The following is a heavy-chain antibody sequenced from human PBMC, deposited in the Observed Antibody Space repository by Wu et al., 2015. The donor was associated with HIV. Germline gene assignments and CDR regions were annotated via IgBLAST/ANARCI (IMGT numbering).Heavy chain of an antibody. V-gene: IGHV1-69*05. D-gene: IGHD5-24*01. J-gene: IGHJ3*01. CDR2: IIPIFDTA. Sequence: QVQLVQSGAEVKKPGSSVKVSCKASGGTFSSYAINWVRQAPGQGLEWMGGIIPIFDTANYAQKFQGRVTITTDASTSTAYMELSSLRFEDTAVYYCAKEMATVIGAFDAFDVWGQGTMVTVSS. CDR3: AKEMATVIGAFDAFDV. CDR1: GGTFSSYA.